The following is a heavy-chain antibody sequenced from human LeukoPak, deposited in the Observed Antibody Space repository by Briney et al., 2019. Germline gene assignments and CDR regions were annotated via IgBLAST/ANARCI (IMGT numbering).Heavy chain of an antibody. V-gene: IGHV3-23*01. CDR2: ISSSGGST. Sequence: GGTLRLSCAASGFTFSSDAMRWVRQAPGKGLEWVSAISSSGGSTYYADSVRGRFIISRDSSKNTLYLQMNSLRVEDTAVYYCAKGGAQVGGQGTLVTVSS. D-gene: IGHD1-26*01. CDR3: AKGGAQV. J-gene: IGHJ4*02. CDR1: GFTFSSDA.